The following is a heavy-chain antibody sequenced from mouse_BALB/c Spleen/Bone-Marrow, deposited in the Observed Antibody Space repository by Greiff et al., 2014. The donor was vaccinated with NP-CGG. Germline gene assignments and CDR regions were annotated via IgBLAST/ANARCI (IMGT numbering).Heavy chain of an antibody. J-gene: IGHJ3*01. D-gene: IGHD1-1*01. Sequence: EVQVVESGAELVKPGASVKSSCTASGFNIKDTYMHWVKQRPEQGLEWIGRIDPANGNTKNDPKFQGKATITADTSSNTAYLQLSSLTSEDTAVYYCASYYYGSSLFAYWGQGTLVTVSA. CDR3: ASYYYGSSLFAY. CDR2: IDPANGNT. CDR1: GFNIKDTY. V-gene: IGHV14-3*02.